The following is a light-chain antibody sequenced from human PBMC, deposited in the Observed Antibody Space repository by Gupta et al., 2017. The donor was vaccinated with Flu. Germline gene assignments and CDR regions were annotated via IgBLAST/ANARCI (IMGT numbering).Light chain of an antibody. CDR2: LGS. Sequence: DIVMTQSPPSLSVTPGEPASISCRSSQSLLSKGTLYPDWYLQKPGQSPQLLIYLGSILASGVPDRFSGSGSGTDFTLKISSGEAEDVGVYYCLQSAQAGTFGQWTKVEIK. V-gene: IGKV2-28*01. CDR3: LQSAQAGT. J-gene: IGKJ1*01. CDR1: QSLLSKGTLY.